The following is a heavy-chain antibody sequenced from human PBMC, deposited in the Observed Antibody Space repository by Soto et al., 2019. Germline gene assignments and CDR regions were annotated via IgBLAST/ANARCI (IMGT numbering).Heavy chain of an antibody. D-gene: IGHD3-22*01. CDR3: AHRSGDYYEQGRGGCFEL. V-gene: IGHV2-5*02. Sequence: QITLKESGHTLMKPPQTLTLTGTVSGFSLSTSGVGVGWIRQPPGKAREWLALLYWDDDNRYSPYLQRRLTSIKDTYKRPVVLTLTINDPVDTATSFLAHRSGDYYEQGRGGCFELWGQGTLVTVSS. CDR1: GFSLSTSGVG. J-gene: IGHJ5*02. CDR2: LYWDDDN.